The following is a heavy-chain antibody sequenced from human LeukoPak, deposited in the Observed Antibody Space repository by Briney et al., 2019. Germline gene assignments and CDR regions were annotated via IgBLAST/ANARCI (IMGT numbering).Heavy chain of an antibody. D-gene: IGHD3-3*01. J-gene: IGHJ4*02. CDR3: ARQFINDYDFWSTRGPFDY. Sequence: SETLSLTCAVYGGSFSGYYWSWIRQPPGKGLEWIWEINHSGSTNYNPSLKSRVTISVDTSKNQFSLKLSSVTAADTAVYYCARQFINDYDFWSTRGPFDYWGQGTLVTVSS. CDR1: GGSFSGYY. CDR2: INHSGST. V-gene: IGHV4-34*01.